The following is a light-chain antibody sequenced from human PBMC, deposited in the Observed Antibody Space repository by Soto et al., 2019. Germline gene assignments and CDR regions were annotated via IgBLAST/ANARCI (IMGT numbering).Light chain of an antibody. CDR1: QSISNY. CDR3: KHCDSYWT. CDR2: KAS. V-gene: IGKV1-5*03. J-gene: IGKJ1*01. Sequence: DIQLTQSPSTLSASVGDRVTITCRASQSISNYLAWYQQKPGKAPKVLIYKASSLESGVPSRFSGSGSGTEFTLTIRSLQPDDFATYYCKHCDSYWTFGQGTKVEIK.